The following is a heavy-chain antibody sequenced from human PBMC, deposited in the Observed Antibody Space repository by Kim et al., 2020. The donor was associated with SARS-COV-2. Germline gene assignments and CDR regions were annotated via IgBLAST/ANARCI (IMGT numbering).Heavy chain of an antibody. Sequence: SVKVSCKASGGTFSSYAISWVRQAPGQGLEWMGGIIPIFGTANYAQKFQGRVTITADESTSTAYMELSSLRSEDTAVYYCATVSTGSYFLGYWGQGTLVTVSS. CDR1: GGTFSSYA. CDR3: ATVSTGSYFLGY. J-gene: IGHJ4*02. D-gene: IGHD1-26*01. V-gene: IGHV1-69*13. CDR2: IIPIFGTA.